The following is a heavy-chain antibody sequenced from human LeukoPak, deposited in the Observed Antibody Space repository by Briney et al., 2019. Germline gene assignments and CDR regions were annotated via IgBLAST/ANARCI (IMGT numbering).Heavy chain of an antibody. CDR1: GGPFSGYD. Sequence: SETLSLTCAVSGGPFSGYDWSWIRQPPGKGLEWIGSIYYSGSTYYNPSLKSRVTISVDTSKNQFSLKLSSVTAADTAVYYCAKVLWFGEFRGRGGNWFDPWGQGTLVTVSS. D-gene: IGHD3-10*01. CDR3: AKVLWFGEFRGRGGNWFDP. V-gene: IGHV4-34*01. CDR2: IYYSGST. J-gene: IGHJ5*02.